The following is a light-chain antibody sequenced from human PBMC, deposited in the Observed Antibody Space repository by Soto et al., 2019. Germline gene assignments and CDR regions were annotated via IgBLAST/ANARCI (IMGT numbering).Light chain of an antibody. CDR3: FSYAGYYTLL. CDR1: SSDIGTYNY. J-gene: IGLJ2*01. CDR2: DVT. V-gene: IGLV2-11*01. Sequence: QSVLTQPRSVSGSPGQSVTISCTVTSSDIGTYNYVSWYQQHPGKAPKLMISDVTKRPSGVPGRFSGSKSGNTASLTISGLQAEDEADYYCFSYAGYYTLLFGGGTKVTVL.